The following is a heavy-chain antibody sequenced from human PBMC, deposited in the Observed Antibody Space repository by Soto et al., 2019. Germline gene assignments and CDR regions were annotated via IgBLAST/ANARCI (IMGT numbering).Heavy chain of an antibody. CDR3: ARSVRGSSGYCGY. CDR1: GFTFSDYY. D-gene: IGHD5-12*01. V-gene: IGHV3-11*05. J-gene: IGHJ4*02. CDR2: ISSSGSDT. Sequence: QVQLVESGGGLVKPGGCLRLSCAASGFTFSDYYMSWIRQAPGKGLEWVSYISSSGSDTNYADSVKGRFTVSRDNAKNSMYLQMNSLRAEDTAVYYCARSVRGSSGYCGYWGQGTLVTVSS.